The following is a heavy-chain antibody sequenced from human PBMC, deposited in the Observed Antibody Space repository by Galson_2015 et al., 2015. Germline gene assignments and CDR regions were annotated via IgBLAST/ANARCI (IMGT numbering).Heavy chain of an antibody. Sequence: SLRLSCAASGFTFSSYGMHWVRQAPGKGLEWVAVIWYDGSNKYYADSVKGRFTISRDNSKNTLYLQMNSLRAEDTAVYYCARDYIRLPRGVADYWGQGTLVTVSS. V-gene: IGHV3-33*01. J-gene: IGHJ4*02. CDR3: ARDYIRLPRGVADY. CDR2: IWYDGSNK. D-gene: IGHD3-16*01. CDR1: GFTFSSYG.